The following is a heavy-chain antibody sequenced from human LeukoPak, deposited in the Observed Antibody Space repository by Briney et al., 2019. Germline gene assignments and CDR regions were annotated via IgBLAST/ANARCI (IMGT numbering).Heavy chain of an antibody. D-gene: IGHD3-22*01. CDR1: GFTFSSYW. CDR3: ARDDNYDSSGYFMFDP. CDR2: IKQDGSEK. J-gene: IGHJ5*02. V-gene: IGHV3-7*01. Sequence: GGSLRLSRAASGFTFSSYWMSWVRQAPGKGLEWVANIKQDGSEKYYVDSVKGRFTISRDNAKNSLYLQMNSLRAEDTAVYYCARDDNYDSSGYFMFDPWGQGTLVTVSS.